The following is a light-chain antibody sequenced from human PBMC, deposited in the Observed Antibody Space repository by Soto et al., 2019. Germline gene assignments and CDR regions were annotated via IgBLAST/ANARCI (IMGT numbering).Light chain of an antibody. CDR3: SSFTSSRIWV. Sequence: QSALTQPASVSGSPGQSITISCTGTNSDVGAYNYVSWYQQHPGKAPKLMIYEVSNMPSGVSNRFSGSKSANTASLTISGLQADDEADYYCSSFTSSRIWVFGGGTKLTVL. J-gene: IGLJ3*02. V-gene: IGLV2-14*01. CDR2: EVS. CDR1: NSDVGAYNY.